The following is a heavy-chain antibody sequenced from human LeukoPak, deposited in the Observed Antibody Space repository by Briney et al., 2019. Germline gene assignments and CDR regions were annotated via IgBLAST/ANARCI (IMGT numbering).Heavy chain of an antibody. J-gene: IGHJ4*02. Sequence: GGPLRLSCAASGFTFSSYWMSWVRQAPGKGLEWVANIKQDGSEKYYVDSVKGRFTISRDNAKNSLYLQMNSLRAEDTAVYYCARDLAVYYDFWSGYLGYFDYWGQGTLVTVSS. CDR3: ARDLAVYYDFWSGYLGYFDY. CDR1: GFTFSSYW. CDR2: IKQDGSEK. D-gene: IGHD3-3*01. V-gene: IGHV3-7*01.